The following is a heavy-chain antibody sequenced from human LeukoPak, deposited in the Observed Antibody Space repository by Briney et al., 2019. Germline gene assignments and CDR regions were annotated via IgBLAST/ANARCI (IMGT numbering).Heavy chain of an antibody. Sequence: GGSLRLSSAASGFIFPNAWMHWVRQAPGKGLEWVGRIKNKNSGRTTNYIAPVKGRFTISRDDSRNKLYLEMDSLKTDDTAIYHCVTDGGLLPYYFTYWGQGTLVTVSS. V-gene: IGHV3-15*01. D-gene: IGHD3-10*01. J-gene: IGHJ1*01. CDR1: GFIFPNAW. CDR2: IKNKNSGRTT. CDR3: VTDGGLLPYYFTY.